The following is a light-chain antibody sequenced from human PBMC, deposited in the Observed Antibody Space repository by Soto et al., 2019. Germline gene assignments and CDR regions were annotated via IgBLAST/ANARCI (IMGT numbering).Light chain of an antibody. V-gene: IGKV1-9*01. CDR3: QQAYTFPRT. CDR1: PAIASF. J-gene: IGKJ1*01. Sequence: IQLTQSPSSLSASVGDRVTITCRASPAIASFLAWYQQKPGTAPKLLIYGASTLQSGVPSRFSGSRSGTDYTLTIASLQPEDFATFYCQQAYTFPRTFGQGTKVEIQ. CDR2: GAS.